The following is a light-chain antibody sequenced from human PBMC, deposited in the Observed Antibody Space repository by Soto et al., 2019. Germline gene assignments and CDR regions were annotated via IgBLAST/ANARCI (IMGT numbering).Light chain of an antibody. J-gene: IGLJ1*01. V-gene: IGLV2-14*03. CDR1: SSDVGGYNY. Sequence: LAQRGSVAGSPGQSVTISCTGTSSDVGGYNYVSWYQHHPGKAPKLIIYDVTNRPSGVSNPFSGSKSGNTASLTISGLQPEDEADYYCSSYTTSNTRQIVFGTGTKVTVL. CDR2: DVT. CDR3: SSYTTSNTRQIV.